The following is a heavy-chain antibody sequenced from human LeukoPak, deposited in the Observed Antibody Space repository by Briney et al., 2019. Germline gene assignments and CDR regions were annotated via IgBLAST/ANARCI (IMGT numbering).Heavy chain of an antibody. J-gene: IGHJ4*02. CDR1: GYTLTELS. CDR3: ATGIHCSSTGCPEPTDY. Sequence: ASVTVSCKVSGYTLTELSMHWVRQAPGKGLEWMGGFDPEDGETIYAQKFQGRVTMTEDTSTDTAYMELSSLRSEDTAVYYCATGIHCSSTGCPEPTDYWGQGTLVTVSS. CDR2: FDPEDGET. D-gene: IGHD2-2*01. V-gene: IGHV1-24*01.